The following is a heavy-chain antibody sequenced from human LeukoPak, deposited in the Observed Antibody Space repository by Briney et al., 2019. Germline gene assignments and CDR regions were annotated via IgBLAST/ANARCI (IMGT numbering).Heavy chain of an antibody. CDR3: ARVVDTAMANFDY. CDR2: AYYRSKWYN. J-gene: IGHJ4*02. V-gene: IGHV6-1*01. Sequence: SQTLSLTCAISGDSVSSNSATWDWIRPSPARGLEWLGRAYYRSKWYNDYAVSVKSRITINPDTSKNQFYLQLNSVTPEDTAVYYCARVVDTAMANFDYWGQGTLVTVSS. D-gene: IGHD5-18*01. CDR1: GDSVSSNSAT.